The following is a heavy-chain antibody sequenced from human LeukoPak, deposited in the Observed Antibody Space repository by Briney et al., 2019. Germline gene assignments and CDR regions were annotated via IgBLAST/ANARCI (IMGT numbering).Heavy chain of an antibody. V-gene: IGHV1-69*13. CDR2: IIPIFGTA. J-gene: IGHJ6*02. CDR3: ARLRWFGVPPDYYGMDV. CDR1: GGTFSSYA. D-gene: IGHD3-10*01. Sequence: GASVKVSCKASGGTFSSYAISWVRQAPGQGLEWMGGIIPIFGTANYAQKFQGRVTITADESTSTAYMELSSLRSEDTAVYYCARLRWFGVPPDYYGMDVWGQGTTVTVSS.